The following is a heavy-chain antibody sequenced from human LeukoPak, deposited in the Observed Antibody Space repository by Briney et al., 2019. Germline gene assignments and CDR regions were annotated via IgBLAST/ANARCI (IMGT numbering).Heavy chain of an antibody. CDR2: IKPDGNEK. J-gene: IGHJ4*02. D-gene: IGHD3-10*01. CDR3: ARNYYGSGSYPLTY. CDR1: GFTFSSYA. V-gene: IGHV3-7*03. Sequence: GGSLRLSCAASGFTFSSYAMSWVRQAPGKGLEWVANIKPDGNEKYYVDFVKGRFTISRDNAKNSLYLQMNSLRAEDTAVYYCARNYYGSGSYPLTYWGQGTLVTVSS.